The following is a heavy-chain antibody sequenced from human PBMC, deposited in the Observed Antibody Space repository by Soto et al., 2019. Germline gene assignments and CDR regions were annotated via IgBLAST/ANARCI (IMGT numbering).Heavy chain of an antibody. CDR3: ARLTTKGYYYYGMDV. CDR2: IDPSDSYT. D-gene: IGHD4-17*01. Sequence: GESLKISCKGSGYSFTSYWISWVRQMPGKGLEWMGRIDPSDSYTNYSPSFQGHVTIPADKSISTAYLQWSSLKASDTAMYYCARLTTKGYYYYGMDVWGQGTTVTVSS. J-gene: IGHJ6*02. CDR1: GYSFTSYW. V-gene: IGHV5-10-1*01.